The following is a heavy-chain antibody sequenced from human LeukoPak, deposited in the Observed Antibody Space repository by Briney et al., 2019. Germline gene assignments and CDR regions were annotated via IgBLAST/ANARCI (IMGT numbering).Heavy chain of an antibody. CDR1: GFTFSSYG. CDR2: ISYDGSNK. J-gene: IGHJ6*02. V-gene: IGHV3-30*18. D-gene: IGHD4-23*01. Sequence: GGSLRLSCAASGFTFSSYGMHWVRQAPGKGLEWVAVISYDGSNKYYADSVKGRFTISRDNSKNTLYLQMNSLRAEDTAVYYCAKGPDYGGNSPNYYYGMDVWGQGTTVTVSS. CDR3: AKGPDYGGNSPNYYYGMDV.